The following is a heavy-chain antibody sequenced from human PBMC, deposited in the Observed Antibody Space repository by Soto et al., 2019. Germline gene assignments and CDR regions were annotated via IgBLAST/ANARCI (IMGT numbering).Heavy chain of an antibody. J-gene: IGHJ4*02. CDR2: IYNSGST. CDR3: ARGSTGYSGSWYRY. D-gene: IGHD6-13*01. Sequence: SETLSLTCTVSGGSISSYDWSWIRQPPGKGLEWIGYIYNSGSTNYNPPLKSRVTISVDTSKNQFSLKLSSVTAADTAVYYCARGSTGYSGSWYRYWGQGTLVTVS. CDR1: GGSISSYD. V-gene: IGHV4-59*08.